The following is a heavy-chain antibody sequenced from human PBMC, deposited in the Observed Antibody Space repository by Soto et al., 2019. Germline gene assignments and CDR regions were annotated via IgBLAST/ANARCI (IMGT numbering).Heavy chain of an antibody. CDR1: GGSFSGYY. CDR3: ARRNSSSWYDYFDY. J-gene: IGHJ4*02. V-gene: IGHV4-34*01. D-gene: IGHD6-13*01. Sequence: SVTLSLTCAVYGGSFSGYYWSWIRQPPGKGLEWFGEINHSGSTNYNPSLKSRVTISVDTSKNQFSLKLSSVTAADTAVYYCARRNSSSWYDYFDYWGQGTLVTVSS. CDR2: INHSGST.